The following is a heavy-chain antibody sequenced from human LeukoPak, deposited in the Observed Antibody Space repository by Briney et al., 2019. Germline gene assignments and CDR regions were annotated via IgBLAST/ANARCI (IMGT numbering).Heavy chain of an antibody. CDR3: ARVYSSSWYRGSLYFDY. CDR2: ISYRGST. J-gene: IGHJ4*02. V-gene: IGHV4-59*01. D-gene: IGHD6-13*01. CDR1: GGSISSYC. Sequence: SETLSLTCTVSGGSISSYCWSWIRQPPGEGLEWIGYISYRGSTNYNPSLKSRVTISVDTSKNQFSLKLSTVTAADTAVYYCARVYSSSWYRGSLYFDYWGQGTLVTVSS.